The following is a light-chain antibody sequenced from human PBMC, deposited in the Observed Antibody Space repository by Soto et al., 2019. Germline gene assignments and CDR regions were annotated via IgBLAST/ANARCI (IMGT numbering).Light chain of an antibody. V-gene: IGKV3-20*01. J-gene: IGKJ2*01. CDR2: GAS. Sequence: VLTQSPGTLSMSPGERATFSCRASQSISSNYLAWYQHKPGQAPRLLIYGASSRATGIPHRFSGSGSGTDFTLTINRLEPEDCVMYYCQHFGDSPPYTFGHWTRLEI. CDR1: QSISSNY. CDR3: QHFGDSPPYT.